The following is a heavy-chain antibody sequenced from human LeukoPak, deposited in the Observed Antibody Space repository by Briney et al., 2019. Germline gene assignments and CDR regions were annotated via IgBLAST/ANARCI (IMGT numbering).Heavy chain of an antibody. Sequence: SVKVSCKASGGTFSSYAISWVRQAPGQGLEWMGGIIPIFGTANYAQRFQGRVTLTRDTSTSTVYMELSSLRSEDTAVYYCARDYVDDIPMIKDYWGQGTLVTVSS. V-gene: IGHV1-69*05. CDR1: GGTFSSYA. CDR2: IIPIFGTA. J-gene: IGHJ4*02. CDR3: ARDYVDDIPMIKDY. D-gene: IGHD2-8*01.